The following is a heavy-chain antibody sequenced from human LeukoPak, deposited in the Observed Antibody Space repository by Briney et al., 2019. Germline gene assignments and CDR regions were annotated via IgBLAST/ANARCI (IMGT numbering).Heavy chain of an antibody. Sequence: GGSLRLSCAASGFTFRNHWMHWVRQTPGKGLVWVSRISSDGSSTTYADSVKGRFTISRDNAKNTLYLQMNNLRAEDTAMYYCARDQRVTGRPDVDYWGQGTLVIVSS. CDR2: ISSDGSST. D-gene: IGHD6-6*01. V-gene: IGHV3-74*03. CDR3: ARDQRVTGRPDVDY. J-gene: IGHJ4*02. CDR1: GFTFRNHW.